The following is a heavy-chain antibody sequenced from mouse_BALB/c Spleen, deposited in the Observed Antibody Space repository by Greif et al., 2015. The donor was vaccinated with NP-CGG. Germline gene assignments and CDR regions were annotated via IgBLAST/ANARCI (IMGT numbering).Heavy chain of an antibody. CDR2: IYPGSGNT. Sequence: QVQLQQPGPELVKPGASVKISCKASGYTFTDYYINWVKQKPGQGLEWIGWIYPGSGNTKYDEKFKGKATLTVDTSSSTAYMQLSSLTSEDTAVYFCARRTGTEATDYWGQGTSVTVSS. CDR1: GYTFTDYY. D-gene: IGHD4-1*01. V-gene: IGHV1-84*02. CDR3: ARRTGTEATDY. J-gene: IGHJ4*01.